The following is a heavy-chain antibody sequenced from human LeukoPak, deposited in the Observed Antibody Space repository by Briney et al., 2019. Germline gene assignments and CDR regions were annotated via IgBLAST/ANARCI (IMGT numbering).Heavy chain of an antibody. CDR1: GGSFSGYY. CDR3: ARGPISYCGGDCYFSYYFDY. D-gene: IGHD2-21*01. Sequence: SETPSFTCAVYGGSFSGYYWSWIRQPPGKGLEWIEEINHSGSTNYNPSLKSRVTISVDTSKNQFSLKLSSVTAADTAVYYCARGPISYCGGDCYFSYYFDYWGQGTLVTVSS. J-gene: IGHJ4*02. CDR2: INHSGST. V-gene: IGHV4-34*01.